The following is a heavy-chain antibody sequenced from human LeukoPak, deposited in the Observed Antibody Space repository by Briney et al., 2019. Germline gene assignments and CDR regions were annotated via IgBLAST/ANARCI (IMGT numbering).Heavy chain of an antibody. D-gene: IGHD6-19*01. V-gene: IGHV3-23*01. CDR3: AKARGQSSDWSLDY. CDR2: ITGDGGDT. J-gene: IGHJ4*02. Sequence: GGSLXLSCKTSGFSFRSYAMTWVRQAPGKGLEWVSAITGDGGDTNHADSVKGRFTISRDNSANTLSLQMNSLRPEDTAMYYCAKARGQSSDWSLDYWGQGTLVTVSS. CDR1: GFSFRSYA.